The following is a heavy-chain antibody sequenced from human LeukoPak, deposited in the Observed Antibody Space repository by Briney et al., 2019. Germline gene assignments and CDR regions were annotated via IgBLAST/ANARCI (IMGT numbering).Heavy chain of an antibody. CDR1: GYTFTNPG. D-gene: IGHD3-3*01. Sequence: ASVKVSCKASGYTFTNPGINWVRQTPGQGLEWMGYINTHNGDTNYAQNLQGRLTVTADTSTSTAYMELSSLRSEDTAVYYCARDVDYDFWSGYSNNWFDPWGQGTLVTVSS. V-gene: IGHV1-18*01. CDR3: ARDVDYDFWSGYSNNWFDP. CDR2: INTHNGDT. J-gene: IGHJ5*02.